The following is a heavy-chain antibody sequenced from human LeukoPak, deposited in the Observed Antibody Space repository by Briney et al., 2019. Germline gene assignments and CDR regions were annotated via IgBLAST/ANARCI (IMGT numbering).Heavy chain of an antibody. CDR1: GFTFSSYG. J-gene: IGHJ6*03. D-gene: IGHD2-15*01. CDR3: AKGAKRLGYCSGGTCYSNYDYYYMDV. V-gene: IGHV3-30*02. CDR2: IRYDGSKK. Sequence: QAGGSLRLSCAASGFTFSSYGMHWVRQAPGKGLEWVAFIRYDGSKKYYADSVKGRFTISRDNSKDTLYLQMNSLRAEDTAVYYCAKGAKRLGYCSGGTCYSNYDYYYMDVWGKGTTVTISS.